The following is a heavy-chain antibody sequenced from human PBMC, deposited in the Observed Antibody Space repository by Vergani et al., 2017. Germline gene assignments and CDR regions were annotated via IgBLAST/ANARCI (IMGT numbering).Heavy chain of an antibody. D-gene: IGHD3-22*01. Sequence: EVQLVESGGGLVKHGGSLRLSCAASGFTFSSYSMNWVRQAPGKGLEWVSSISSSSSYIYYADSVKGRFTISRDNAKNSLYLQMNSLRAEDTAVYYCARDYQDSYYDSSGYNDAFDIWGQGTMVTVSS. CDR2: ISSSSSYI. J-gene: IGHJ3*02. V-gene: IGHV3-21*01. CDR3: ARDYQDSYYDSSGYNDAFDI. CDR1: GFTFSSYS.